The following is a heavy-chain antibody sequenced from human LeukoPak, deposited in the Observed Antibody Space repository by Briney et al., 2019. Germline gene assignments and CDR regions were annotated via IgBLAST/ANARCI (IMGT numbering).Heavy chain of an antibody. CDR3: ARVGPAAIYYYYYYYMDV. CDR2: IYYSGST. V-gene: IGHV4-59*01. CDR1: GGSISIYY. D-gene: IGHD2-2*01. Sequence: SETLSLTCTVSGGSISIYYWSWIRQPPGKGLEWIGYIYYSGSTNYNPSLKSRVTISVDTSKNQFSLKLSSVTAADTAVYYCARVGPAAIYYYYYYYMDVWGKGTTVTVSS. J-gene: IGHJ6*03.